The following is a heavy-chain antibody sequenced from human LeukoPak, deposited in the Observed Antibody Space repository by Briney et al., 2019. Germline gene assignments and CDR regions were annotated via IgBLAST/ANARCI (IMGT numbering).Heavy chain of an antibody. V-gene: IGHV3-23*01. Sequence: PGGSLRLSCAASGFAFSSQAMGWVRQAPGKGLEWVSVISDSGSITYYADSVKVRFTISRDNSKNTLFLQMNSLRAEDTAVYYCAKDARRTSGWYFFDYWGQGTLVTVSS. J-gene: IGHJ4*02. CDR1: GFAFSSQA. D-gene: IGHD6-19*01. CDR3: AKDARRTSGWYFFDY. CDR2: ISDSGSIT.